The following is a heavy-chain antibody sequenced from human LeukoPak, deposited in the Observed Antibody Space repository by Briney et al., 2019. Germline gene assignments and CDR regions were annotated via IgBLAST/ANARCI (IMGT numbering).Heavy chain of an antibody. D-gene: IGHD2-15*01. V-gene: IGHV4-59*01. CDR3: AGGGNQRWANWFDP. Sequence: SETLSLTCTVSGGSISSYYWSWIRQPPGKGLEWIGYIYYSGSTNYNPSLKSRVTISVDTSKNQFSLKLSSVTAADTAVYYCAGGGNQRWANWFDPWGQGTLVTVSS. CDR1: GGSISSYY. J-gene: IGHJ5*02. CDR2: IYYSGST.